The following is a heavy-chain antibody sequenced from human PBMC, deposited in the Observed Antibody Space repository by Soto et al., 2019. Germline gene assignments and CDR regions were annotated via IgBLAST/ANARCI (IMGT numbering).Heavy chain of an antibody. CDR3: ARARHDYSNYAHFDY. V-gene: IGHV1-69*04. CDR2: IIPILGIA. J-gene: IGHJ4*02. Sequence: SVKVSCKASGYTFTNYGVSWVRQAPGQGLEWMGRIIPILGIANYAQKFQGRVTITADKSTSTAYMELSSLRSEDTAVYYCARARHDYSNYAHFDYWGQGTLVTVSS. D-gene: IGHD4-4*01. CDR1: GYTFTNYG.